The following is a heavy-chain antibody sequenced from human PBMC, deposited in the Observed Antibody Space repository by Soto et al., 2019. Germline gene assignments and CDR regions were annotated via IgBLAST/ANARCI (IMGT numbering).Heavy chain of an antibody. Sequence: PGESLKISCKGSGYSFSTYWIGWVRQMSGQGLEWMGIIYPGDSDTRYSPSFQGQVTISADKSISTAYLQWSSLKASDTAMYYCGGLLGGVGTTTDDSHYYDINVWGQGTTVTSP. CDR2: IYPGDSDT. J-gene: IGHJ6*02. D-gene: IGHD1-26*01. CDR1: GYSFSTYW. CDR3: GGLLGGVGTTTDDSHYYDINV. V-gene: IGHV5-51*01.